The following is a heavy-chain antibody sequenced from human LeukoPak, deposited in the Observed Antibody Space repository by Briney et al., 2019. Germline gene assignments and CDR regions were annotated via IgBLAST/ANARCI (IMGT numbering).Heavy chain of an antibody. CDR2: IGASGSPI. Sequence: GGSLRLSCAASGFAFSSFEMTWVRQPPGKGLEWIANIGASGSPIFYADSVKGRFTVFRDNAESSLYLHMNSLRVEDTAVYYCARMGGAPQGWGLGALVTDSP. CDR1: GFAFSSFE. CDR3: ARMGGAPQG. D-gene: IGHD2-21*01. J-gene: IGHJ4*02. V-gene: IGHV3-48*03.